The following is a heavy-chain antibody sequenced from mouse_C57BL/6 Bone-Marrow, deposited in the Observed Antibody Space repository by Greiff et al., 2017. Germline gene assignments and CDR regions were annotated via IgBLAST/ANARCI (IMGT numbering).Heavy chain of an antibody. D-gene: IGHD1-1*01. J-gene: IGHJ2*01. Sequence: VQLQQSGAELVRPGTSVKVSCKASGYAFTNYLIEWVKQRPGQGLEWIGVINPGSGGTNYNEKFKGKATLTAAKSSSTAYMQLSSLTSEDSAVYFCARFYYYGSSLFDYWGQGTTLTVSS. CDR2: INPGSGGT. CDR1: GYAFTNYL. V-gene: IGHV1-54*01. CDR3: ARFYYYGSSLFDY.